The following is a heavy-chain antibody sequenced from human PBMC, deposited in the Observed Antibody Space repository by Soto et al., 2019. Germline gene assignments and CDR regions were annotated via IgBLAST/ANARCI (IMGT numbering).Heavy chain of an antibody. CDR3: TRELNTESSAYYSFAY. D-gene: IGHD3-22*01. CDR2: VSTNDDRT. J-gene: IGHJ4*02. CDR1: GYTFTAYG. V-gene: IGHV1-18*01. Sequence: QVQLVQSGPEVKMPGASVKVSCKTSGYTFTAYGLAWLRQAPGQRPEWLGWVSTNDDRTNYAQKFQGRVTMTTDRSTTTTYMELRSLRPDDTAVYYCTRELNTESSAYYSFAYWGQGTLVTVSS.